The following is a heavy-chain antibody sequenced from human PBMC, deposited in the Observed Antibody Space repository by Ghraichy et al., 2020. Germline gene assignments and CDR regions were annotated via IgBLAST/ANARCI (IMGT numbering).Heavy chain of an antibody. Sequence: SQTLSLTCAVYGGSFSGYYWSWIRQPPGKGLEWIGEINHSGSTNYNPSLKSRVTISVDTSKNQFSLKLSSVTAADTAVYYCARGQPRRREGYSRGDLFDYWGQGTLVTVSS. CDR3: ARGQPRRREGYSRGDLFDY. J-gene: IGHJ4*02. D-gene: IGHD5-24*01. CDR2: INHSGST. V-gene: IGHV4-34*01. CDR1: GGSFSGYY.